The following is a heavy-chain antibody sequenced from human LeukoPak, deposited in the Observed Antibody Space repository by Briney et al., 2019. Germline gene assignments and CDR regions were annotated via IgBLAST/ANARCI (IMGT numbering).Heavy chain of an antibody. CDR2: IYYSGST. Sequence: SETLSLTCTVSGGSISSSSYYWGWIRQPPGKGLEWIGSIYYSGSTYYNPSLKSRVTISVDTSKNQFSLKLSSVTAADTAVYYCAKHVTMIRDAFDIWGQGTMVTVSS. D-gene: IGHD3-22*01. V-gene: IGHV4-39*07. J-gene: IGHJ3*02. CDR1: GGSISSSSYY. CDR3: AKHVTMIRDAFDI.